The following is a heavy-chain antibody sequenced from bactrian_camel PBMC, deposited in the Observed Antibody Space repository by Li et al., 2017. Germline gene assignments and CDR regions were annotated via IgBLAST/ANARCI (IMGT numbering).Heavy chain of an antibody. CDR3: AKGRGDYAGSSLEF. D-gene: IGHD2*01. CDR2: IDPGFGSI. V-gene: IGHV3S1*01. Sequence: GGSLRLSCAASGFTFSSYAMYWVRQAPGKGLEWVSRIDPGFGSIYYVHYVKGRFTASRDSAQNTVYLQMTDLKPEDTAMYTCAKGRGDYAGSSLEFWGKGTQVTVS. J-gene: IGHJ4*01. CDR1: GFTFSSYA.